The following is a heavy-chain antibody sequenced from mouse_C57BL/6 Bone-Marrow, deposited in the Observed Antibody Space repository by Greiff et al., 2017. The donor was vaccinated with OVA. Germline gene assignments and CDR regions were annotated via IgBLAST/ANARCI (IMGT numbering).Heavy chain of an antibody. D-gene: IGHD1-1*01. CDR2: IYPGSGST. CDR1: GYTFTSYW. Sequence: QVQLQQPGAELVKPGASVKMSCKASGYTFTSYWITWVKQRPGQGLEWIGDIYPGSGSTNYNEKFKSKATLTVDTSSSTAYMQLSSLTSEDSAVYYCARHYGSSYAHYYAMDYWGQGTSVTVSS. V-gene: IGHV1-55*01. CDR3: ARHYGSSYAHYYAMDY. J-gene: IGHJ4*01.